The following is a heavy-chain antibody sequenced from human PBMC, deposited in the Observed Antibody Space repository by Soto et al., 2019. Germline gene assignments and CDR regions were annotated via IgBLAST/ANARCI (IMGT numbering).Heavy chain of an antibody. Sequence: ASVKVSCKASGYTFTGYYMHWVRQAPGQGLEWMGWINPNSGGTNYAQKFQGRVTMTRDTSISTAYMELSRLRSDDTAVYYCASGTYYYGSGSYSRRGYFDYWGQGTLVTVSS. J-gene: IGHJ4*02. CDR3: ASGTYYYGSGSYSRRGYFDY. V-gene: IGHV1-2*02. CDR1: GYTFTGYY. D-gene: IGHD3-10*01. CDR2: INPNSGGT.